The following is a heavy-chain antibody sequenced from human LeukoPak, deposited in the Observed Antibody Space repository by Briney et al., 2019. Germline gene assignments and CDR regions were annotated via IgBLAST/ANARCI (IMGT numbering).Heavy chain of an antibody. D-gene: IGHD3-22*01. CDR3: AREELDYYDSSGYLYYYYMDV. V-gene: IGHV4-4*08. J-gene: IGHJ6*03. Sequence: SETLSLTCTVSGGSISSYYWSWIRQPPGKGLEWIGRIYTSGSTNYNPSLKSRVTISVDTSKNQFSLKLSSVTAADTAVYYCAREELDYYDSSGYLYYYYMDVWGKGTTVTISS. CDR2: IYTSGST. CDR1: GGSISSYY.